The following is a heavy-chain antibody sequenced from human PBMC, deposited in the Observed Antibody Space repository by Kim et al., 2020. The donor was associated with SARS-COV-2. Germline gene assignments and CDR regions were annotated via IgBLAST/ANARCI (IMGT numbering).Heavy chain of an antibody. Sequence: SETLSLTCTVSGGSISSYYWSWIRQPPWKGLEWIGDIYYSGSTNYNPSLKSRVTISVDTSKNQFSLKLSSVTAADTAVYYCARDRINFYYDRLGGMDVWGQGTTVTVSS. CDR1: GGSISSYY. D-gene: IGHD3-22*01. V-gene: IGHV4-59*01. CDR3: ARDRINFYYDRLGGMDV. CDR2: IYYSGST. J-gene: IGHJ6*02.